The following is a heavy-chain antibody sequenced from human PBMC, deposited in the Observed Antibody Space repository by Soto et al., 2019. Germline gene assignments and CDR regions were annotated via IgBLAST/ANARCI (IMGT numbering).Heavy chain of an antibody. CDR3: ARLPIVVVPAAMLNYYYYGMDV. V-gene: IGHV5-10-1*01. CDR2: IDPSDSYT. CDR1: GYSFTSYW. J-gene: IGHJ6*02. D-gene: IGHD2-2*01. Sequence: PGESLKISCKGSGYSFTSYWISWVRQMPGKGLEWMGRIDPSDSYTNYSPSFQAHVTISADKSISTAYLQWSSLKASDTAMYYCARLPIVVVPAAMLNYYYYGMDVWGQGTTVTVSS.